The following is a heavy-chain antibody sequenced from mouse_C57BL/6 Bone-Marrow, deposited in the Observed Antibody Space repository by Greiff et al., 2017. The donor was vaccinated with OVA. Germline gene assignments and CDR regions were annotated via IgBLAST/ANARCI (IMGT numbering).Heavy chain of an antibody. CDR2: IYPGDGAT. CDR3: ARDPKAYYYGSSSFAY. Sequence: QVQLQQSGPELVKPGASVKISCKASGYAFSSSWMNWVKQRPGKGLEWIGRIYPGDGATNYNGKFKGKATLTADKSSSTAYMQLSSLTSEDSAVYFCARDPKAYYYGSSSFAYWGQGTLVTVSA. J-gene: IGHJ3*01. V-gene: IGHV1-82*01. CDR1: GYAFSSSW. D-gene: IGHD1-1*01.